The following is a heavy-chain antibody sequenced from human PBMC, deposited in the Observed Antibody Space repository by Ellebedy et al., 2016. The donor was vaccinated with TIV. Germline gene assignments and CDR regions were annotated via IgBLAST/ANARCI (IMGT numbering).Heavy chain of an antibody. CDR3: ARDISGSYYVDY. V-gene: IGHV3-30-3*01. CDR1: GFTFSSHA. J-gene: IGHJ4*02. CDR2: ISYDGSRR. Sequence: GESLKISCAASGFTFSSHAMHWVRQAPGKGLEWVTFISYDGSRRYYADSVKGRFTLSRDNSKNTLDLQMNSLRAEDTAVYYCARDISGSYYVDYWGQGTLVTVSS. D-gene: IGHD1-26*01.